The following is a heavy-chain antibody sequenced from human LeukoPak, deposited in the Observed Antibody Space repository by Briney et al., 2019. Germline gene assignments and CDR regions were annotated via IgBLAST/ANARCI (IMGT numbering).Heavy chain of an antibody. D-gene: IGHD6-13*01. J-gene: IGHJ4*02. CDR2: IYTSGST. CDR1: GGSISSGSYY. V-gene: IGHV4-61*02. CDR3: ARGVPYTSSWFSLDY. Sequence: SETLSLTCTVSGGSISSGSYYWSWIRQPAGKGLEWIGRIYTSGSTNYNPSLKSRVTISVDTSKNQFSLKLSSVTAADTAVYYCARGVPYTSSWFSLDYWGQGTLVTVSS.